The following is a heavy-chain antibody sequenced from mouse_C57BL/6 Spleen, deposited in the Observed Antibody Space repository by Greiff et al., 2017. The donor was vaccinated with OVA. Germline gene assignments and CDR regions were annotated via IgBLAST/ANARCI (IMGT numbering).Heavy chain of an antibody. CDR2: IDPENGDT. CDR1: GFNIKDDY. V-gene: IGHV14-4*01. J-gene: IGHJ3*01. Sequence: VQLKESGAELVRPGASVKLSCTASGFNIKDDYMHWVKQRPEQGLEWIGWIDPENGDTEYASKFQGKATITADTSSNTAYLQLSSLTSEDTAVYYCTKGDYDEAWFAYWGQGTLVTVSA. D-gene: IGHD2-4*01. CDR3: TKGDYDEAWFAY.